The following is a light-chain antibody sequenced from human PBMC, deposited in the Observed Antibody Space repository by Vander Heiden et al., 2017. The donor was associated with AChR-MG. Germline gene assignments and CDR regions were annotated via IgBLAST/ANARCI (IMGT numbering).Light chain of an antibody. CDR2: GAS. Sequence: EIVLTQSPGTLSLSPGERATLPCRASQSVSSSYLAWYQQKPGQAPRLLLYGASSRATGIPDRFSGSGSGTDFTLTISRLEPEDFAVYYCQQYGSSPGTFGQGTKVEIK. CDR1: QSVSSSY. V-gene: IGKV3-20*01. CDR3: QQYGSSPGT. J-gene: IGKJ1*01.